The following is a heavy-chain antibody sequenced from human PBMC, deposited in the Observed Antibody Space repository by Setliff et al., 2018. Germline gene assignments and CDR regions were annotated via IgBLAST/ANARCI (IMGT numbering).Heavy chain of an antibody. CDR1: GASISSDGYY. V-gene: IGHV4-31*03. Sequence: SETLSLTCSVSGASISSDGYYWSWIRQYPGKGLEWIGYIYYSGSTYYNPSLKSRVTIXXXTSXXXXXXXXXXXXXXXXXXXXCARSRTIAVKGGVFAVWGRGTLVTVSS. CDR3: CARSRTIAVKGGVFAV. J-gene: IGHJ2*01. CDR2: IYYSGST. D-gene: IGHD6-19*01.